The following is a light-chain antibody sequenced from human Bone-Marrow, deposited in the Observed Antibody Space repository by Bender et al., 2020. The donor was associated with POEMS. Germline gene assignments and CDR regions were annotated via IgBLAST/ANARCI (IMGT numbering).Light chain of an antibody. CDR3: SAWDDSMSGWV. CDR2: YDD. CDR1: SSNIGNHG. Sequence: QSVVTQPPSLSEAPRQRVTISCSGSSSNIGNHGVNWYQQLPGEAPKLLIYYDDLLPPGVSDRFSASKSGTLASLAISELQSEDEALYYCSAWDDSMSGWVFGGGTKLNVL. J-gene: IGLJ3*02. V-gene: IGLV1-36*01.